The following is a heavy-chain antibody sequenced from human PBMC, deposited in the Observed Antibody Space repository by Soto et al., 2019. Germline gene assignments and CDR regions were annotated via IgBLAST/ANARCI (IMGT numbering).Heavy chain of an antibody. D-gene: IGHD1-26*01. CDR2: IYTSGTT. CDR1: GGSIRSYY. CDR3: AREGASGFGMDV. Sequence: PSETLSLTCTVSGGSIRSYYWSWIRQPAGKALEWVGRIYTSGTTNYNPSLKSRVTILLDTSKNQFSLKLSSVTAVDTAVYYCAREGASGFGMDVWGQGTTVTVSS. J-gene: IGHJ6*02. V-gene: IGHV4-4*07.